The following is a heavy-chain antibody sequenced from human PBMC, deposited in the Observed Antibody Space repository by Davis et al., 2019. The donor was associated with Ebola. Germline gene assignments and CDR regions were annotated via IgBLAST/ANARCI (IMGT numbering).Heavy chain of an antibody. J-gene: IGHJ4*02. CDR3: AGEVWSSIDY. D-gene: IGHD3-10*01. V-gene: IGHV3-74*01. CDR1: GFSFSGYW. Sequence: PGGSLRPSCAAPGFSFSGYWMHWVRQAPGKGLLWVSRINSDGSSTSYADSVKGRFTISRDTAKNTLYLQMNSLRAEDTAVYYCAGEVWSSIDYWGQGTLVTVSS. CDR2: INSDGSST.